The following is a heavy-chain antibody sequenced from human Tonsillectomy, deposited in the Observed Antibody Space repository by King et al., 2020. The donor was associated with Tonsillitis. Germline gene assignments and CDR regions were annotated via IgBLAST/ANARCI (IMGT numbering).Heavy chain of an antibody. V-gene: IGHV4-61*01. Sequence: QLQLQESGPGLVKPSETLSLTCTVSGGSVSSGSYYWSWIRQPPGKGLEWIGYIYYSGSTNYNPSLKSRVTISVDTSKNQFSLKLSSVTAADTAVYYCAREIAAAGTDAFDIWGPGTMVTVSS. J-gene: IGHJ3*02. CDR3: AREIAAAGTDAFDI. CDR1: GGSVSSGSYY. CDR2: IYYSGST. D-gene: IGHD6-13*01.